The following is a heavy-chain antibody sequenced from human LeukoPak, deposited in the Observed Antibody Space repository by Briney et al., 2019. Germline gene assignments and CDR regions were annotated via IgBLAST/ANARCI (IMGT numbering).Heavy chain of an antibody. CDR2: ISSSSVI. CDR3: ASGGGDNLSNFDY. CDR1: GFTFSTYT. D-gene: IGHD1-1*01. V-gene: IGHV3-48*02. Sequence: PGGSLRLSCAASGFTFSTYTMNWVRQAPGKGLEWVSYISSSSVIYYADSVKGRFTISRDNAKNSLYLQMNTLRDEDTAVYYCASGGGDNLSNFDYWGQGTLVTVSS. J-gene: IGHJ4*02.